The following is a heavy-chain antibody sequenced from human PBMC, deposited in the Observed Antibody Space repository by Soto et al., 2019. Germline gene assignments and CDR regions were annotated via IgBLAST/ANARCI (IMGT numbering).Heavy chain of an antibody. J-gene: IGHJ6*02. CDR3: ARQLRDYYYYYGMDV. D-gene: IGHD4-17*01. CDR2: IYPGDSDT. Sequence: GESLKISCKGSGYSFTSYWIGWVRQMPGKGLEWMGIIYPGDSDTRYSPSFQGQVTISADKSISTAYLQWSSLKASDTAMYYCARQLRDYYYYYGMDVWGQGTTVTVPS. CDR1: GYSFTSYW. V-gene: IGHV5-51*01.